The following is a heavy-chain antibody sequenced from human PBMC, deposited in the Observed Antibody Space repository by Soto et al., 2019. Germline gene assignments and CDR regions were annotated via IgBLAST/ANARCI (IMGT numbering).Heavy chain of an antibody. CDR2: ISAYNGNT. CDR3: ARVAPPYYDFWSGYHPNWFDP. D-gene: IGHD3-3*01. CDR1: GYTFTSYG. V-gene: IGHV1-18*04. Sequence: ASVKVSCKASGYTFTSYGISWVRQAPGQGLEWMGWISAYNGNTNYAQKLQGRVTMTTDTSTGTAYMELRSLRSDDTAVYYCARVAPPYYDFWSGYHPNWFDPWGQGTLVTVSS. J-gene: IGHJ5*02.